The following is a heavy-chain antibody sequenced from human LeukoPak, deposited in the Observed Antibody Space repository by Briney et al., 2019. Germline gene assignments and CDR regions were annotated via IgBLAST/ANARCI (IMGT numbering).Heavy chain of an antibody. CDR2: IYYSGST. CDR3: ARQPPVAASGNFVDY. CDR1: GGSISSSSYY. J-gene: IGHJ4*02. D-gene: IGHD4-23*01. Sequence: SETLSLTCTVSGGSISSSSYYWGWIRQPPGKGLEWIGSIYYSGSTYYNPSLKSRVTISVDTSKNQFSLKLSSVTAADTAVYYCARQPPVAASGNFVDYWGQGTLVTVSS. V-gene: IGHV4-39*01.